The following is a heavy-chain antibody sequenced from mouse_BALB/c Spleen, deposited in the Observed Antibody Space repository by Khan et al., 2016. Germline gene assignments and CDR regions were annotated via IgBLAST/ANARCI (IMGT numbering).Heavy chain of an antibody. J-gene: IGHJ2*01. Sequence: VQLQQSGAELVRPGGSVKLSCTASGFNIKDTYIYWVKQRPDQGLEWIGRIDPADGNIKYAPKLQGRAAITGDTSSNAAYLQLRGLTSEETAVYYCAGSGGYDMYYFDYWGQGTTLAVSS. V-gene: IGHV14-3*02. D-gene: IGHD2-2*01. CDR3: AGSGGYDMYYFDY. CDR1: GFNIKDTY. CDR2: IDPADGNI.